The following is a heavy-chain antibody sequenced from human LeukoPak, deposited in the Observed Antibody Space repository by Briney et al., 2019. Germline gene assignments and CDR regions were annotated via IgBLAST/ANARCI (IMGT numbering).Heavy chain of an antibody. Sequence: SETLSLTCAVYGGSFIGYYWGWIRQPPGKGLEWIGNIYSSGSTYYNASLQSRVTISIDTSKNQFSLRLNSVTAADTAMYYCAKSGGYGLIGYWGQGTRVTVSS. CDR1: GGSFIGYY. CDR3: AKSGGYGLIGY. D-gene: IGHD1-26*01. CDR2: IYSSGST. V-gene: IGHV4-34*01. J-gene: IGHJ4*02.